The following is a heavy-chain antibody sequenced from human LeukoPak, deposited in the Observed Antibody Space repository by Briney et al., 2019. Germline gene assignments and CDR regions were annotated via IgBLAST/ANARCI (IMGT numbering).Heavy chain of an antibody. D-gene: IGHD6-13*01. CDR1: GYTFTSYG. J-gene: IGHJ4*02. Sequence: SVKVSCKASGYTFTSYGISWVRQAPGQGLEWMGWIIPILGIANYAQKFQGRVTITADKSTSTAYMELSSLRSEDTAVYYCARGLAAGMYYFDYWGQGTLVTVSS. CDR3: ARGLAAGMYYFDY. V-gene: IGHV1-69*10. CDR2: IIPILGIA.